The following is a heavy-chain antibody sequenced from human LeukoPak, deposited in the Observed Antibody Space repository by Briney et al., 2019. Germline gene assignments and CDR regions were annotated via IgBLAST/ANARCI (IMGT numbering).Heavy chain of an antibody. CDR1: GVTFSSYA. CDR3: ARDRYSELGGSYMNY. Sequence: GASVKVSCKASGVTFSSYAISWVRQAPGQGLEWMGGIIPIFGTANYAQKFQGRVTITADESTSTAYMELSSLRSEDTAVYYCARDRYSELGGSYMNYWGQGTLVTVSS. CDR2: IIPIFGTA. J-gene: IGHJ4*02. V-gene: IGHV1-69*13. D-gene: IGHD1-26*01.